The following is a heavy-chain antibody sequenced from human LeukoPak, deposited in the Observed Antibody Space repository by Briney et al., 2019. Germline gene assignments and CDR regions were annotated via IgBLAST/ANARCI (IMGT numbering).Heavy chain of an antibody. Sequence: SETLSLTCAVYGGSFSGYYWSWIRQPPGKGLEWIGEINHSGSTNYNPSLKSRVTISVDTSKNQFSLKLSSVTAADTAVCYCARRIVGASLLVDYWGQGTLVTVSS. J-gene: IGHJ4*02. CDR3: ARRIVGASLLVDY. CDR2: INHSGST. CDR1: GGSFSGYY. D-gene: IGHD1-26*01. V-gene: IGHV4-34*01.